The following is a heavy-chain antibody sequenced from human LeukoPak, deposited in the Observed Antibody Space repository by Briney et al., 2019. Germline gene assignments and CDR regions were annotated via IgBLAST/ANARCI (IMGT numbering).Heavy chain of an antibody. J-gene: IGHJ4*02. CDR2: IIPIFGTA. Sequence: SVKVSCKASGGTFSSSSISWVRQAPGQGLEWMGGIIPIFGTANYAQKFQGRVTITADESTRTAYMKLSSLRSEDTAVYYCARPAGNQLPKDMYLYYWGQGTLVTVSS. CDR3: ARPAGNQLPKDMYLYY. D-gene: IGHD2-2*01. V-gene: IGHV1-69*13. CDR1: GGTFSSSS.